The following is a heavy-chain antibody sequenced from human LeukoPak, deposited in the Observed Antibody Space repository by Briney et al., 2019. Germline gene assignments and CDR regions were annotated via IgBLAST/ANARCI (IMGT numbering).Heavy chain of an antibody. V-gene: IGHV3-21*01. CDR3: ARHVVAVGFDY. Sequence: GGSLRLSCAASGFTFSSYSMNWVRQAPGKGLEWVSSITSSSSYIYYADSVKGRFTISRDNARNSLYLQMNSLRAEDTAVYYCARHVVAVGFDYWGQGTLVTVSS. CDR2: ITSSSSYI. D-gene: IGHD3-22*01. CDR1: GFTFSSYS. J-gene: IGHJ4*02.